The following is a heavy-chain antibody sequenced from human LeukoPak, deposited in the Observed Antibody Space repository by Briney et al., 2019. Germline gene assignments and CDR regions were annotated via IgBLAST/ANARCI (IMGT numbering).Heavy chain of an antibody. V-gene: IGHV1-2*02. D-gene: IGHD3-22*01. CDR3: ARGYYYDSSGYYPLLE. Sequence: ASVKVSCKASGYTFTSYGINWVRQAPGQGLEWMGWINPNSGGTNYAQKFQGRVTMTRGTSISTAYMELSRLRSDDTAVYYCARGYYYDSSGYYPLLEWGQGTLVTVSS. J-gene: IGHJ4*02. CDR1: GYTFTSYG. CDR2: INPNSGGT.